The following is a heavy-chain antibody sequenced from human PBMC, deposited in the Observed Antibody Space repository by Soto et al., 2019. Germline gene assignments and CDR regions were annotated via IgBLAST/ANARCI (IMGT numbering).Heavy chain of an antibody. Sequence: GGSLRLSCVGTGLNFDEFAMHWVRQAPGKGLEWVSGITWNSRVLAYADSVKGRFTISRDNARNSLYLQMDRLRDEDTALYYCGKGRYDFWSPYYFDSWGQGTLVTVSS. CDR3: GKGRYDFWSPYYFDS. D-gene: IGHD3-3*01. CDR1: GLNFDEFA. CDR2: ITWNSRVL. J-gene: IGHJ4*02. V-gene: IGHV3-9*01.